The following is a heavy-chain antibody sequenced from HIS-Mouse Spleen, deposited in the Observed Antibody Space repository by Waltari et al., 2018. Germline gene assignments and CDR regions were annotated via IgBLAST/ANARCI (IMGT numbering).Heavy chain of an antibody. V-gene: IGHV4-39*07. CDR3: AREIPYSSSRYDWYFDL. CDR1: GGSISSSSYY. D-gene: IGHD6-13*01. CDR2: IYYSAVP. Sequence: QLQLQESGPGLVKPSETLSLTCTVSGGSISSSSYYWGWIRQPPGKGLEWIGSIYYSAVPYSTPSLKRRVTISVDTSKNQFALKPSSVTAADTAVYYCAREIPYSSSRYDWYFDLWGRGTLVTVSS. J-gene: IGHJ2*01.